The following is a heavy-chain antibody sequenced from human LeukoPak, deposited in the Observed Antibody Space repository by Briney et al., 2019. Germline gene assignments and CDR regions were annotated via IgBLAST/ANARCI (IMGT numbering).Heavy chain of an antibody. D-gene: IGHD6-13*01. V-gene: IGHV3-7*05. CDR3: AKGSSSWYSLFDY. CDR2: IKEDGSDK. J-gene: IGHJ4*02. Sequence: GGSLRLSCAASGFTFSNYWMSGVRQAPGKGLEWVANIKEDGSDKYYVDSVKGRFTVSRDNSKNTLYLQMNSLRVEDTAAYYCAKGSSSWYSLFDYWGQGTLVTVSS. CDR1: GFTFSNYW.